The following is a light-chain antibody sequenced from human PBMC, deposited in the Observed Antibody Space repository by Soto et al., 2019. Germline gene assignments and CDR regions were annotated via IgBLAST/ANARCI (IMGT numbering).Light chain of an antibody. J-gene: IGKJ1*01. CDR1: QSISQW. CDR3: QQYNGYSWT. Sequence: DIQMTQSPSTLSASVGDAVAITCRVGQSISQWVAWYQQKPGRAPEILIYDASKLKSGVPSRFSGSGSGTEFSLTITSLQPDDAAMYYCQQYNGYSWTLGRGTKVDIK. V-gene: IGKV1-5*01. CDR2: DAS.